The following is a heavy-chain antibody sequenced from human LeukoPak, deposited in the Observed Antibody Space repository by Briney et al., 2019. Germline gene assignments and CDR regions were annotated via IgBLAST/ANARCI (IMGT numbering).Heavy chain of an antibody. Sequence: ASVKVSCKVSGYTLTELSMHWVRQAPGKGLEWMGGFDPEDGETIYAQKFQGRVTMTEVTSTDTAYMELSSLRSEDTAVYYCATDFYDSSGYPKGFDPWGQGTLVTVSS. CDR2: FDPEDGET. J-gene: IGHJ5*02. D-gene: IGHD3-22*01. V-gene: IGHV1-24*01. CDR3: ATDFYDSSGYPKGFDP. CDR1: GYTLTELS.